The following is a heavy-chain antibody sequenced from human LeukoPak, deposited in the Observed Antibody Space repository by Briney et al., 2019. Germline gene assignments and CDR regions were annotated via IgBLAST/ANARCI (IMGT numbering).Heavy chain of an antibody. V-gene: IGHV4-59*01. Sequence: SETLSLTCAVYGGSFSGYYWSWIRQPPGKGLEWIGYIYYSGSTNYNPPLKSRVTISVDTSKNQFSLKLSSVTAADTAVYYCARGSEMATILRWGQGTLVTVSS. CDR3: ARGSEMATILR. J-gene: IGHJ4*02. CDR1: GGSFSGYY. D-gene: IGHD5-12*01. CDR2: IYYSGST.